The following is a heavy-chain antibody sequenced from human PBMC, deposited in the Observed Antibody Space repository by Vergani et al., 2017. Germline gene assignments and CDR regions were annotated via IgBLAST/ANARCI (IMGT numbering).Heavy chain of an antibody. CDR2: ISSSSSYI. V-gene: IGHV3-21*01. J-gene: IGHJ4*02. D-gene: IGHD3-22*01. Sequence: EVQLVESGGGLVKPGGSLRLSCAASGFTFSSYSMNWVLQAPGKGLEWVSSISSSSSYIYYADSVKGRFTISRDNAKNSLYLQMNSLRAEDTAVYYCARDLFYYDSSGYYSGFFDYWGQGTLVTVSS. CDR1: GFTFSSYS. CDR3: ARDLFYYDSSGYYSGFFDY.